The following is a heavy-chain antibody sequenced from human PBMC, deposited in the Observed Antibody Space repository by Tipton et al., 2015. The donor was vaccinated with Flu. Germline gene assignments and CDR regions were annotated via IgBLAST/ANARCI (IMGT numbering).Heavy chain of an antibody. D-gene: IGHD3-16*02. CDR1: GGSISSYY. CDR3: ARSFGTYDYIWGSYRSYYFVY. CDR2: SYTSGST. J-gene: IGHJ4*02. V-gene: IGHV4-4*07. Sequence: LRLSCTVSGGSISSYYWSWIRQPAGKGLKWIGRSYTSGSTNYNPSLKSRVTMTVDTYKNQFSLKMSSVTAADTAVYYCARSFGTYDYIWGSYRSYYFVYWGQGTLVTVS.